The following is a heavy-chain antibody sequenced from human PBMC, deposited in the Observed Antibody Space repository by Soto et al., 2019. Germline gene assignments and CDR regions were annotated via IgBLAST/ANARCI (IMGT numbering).Heavy chain of an antibody. CDR1: GYTFTSYD. CDR2: MNPNSGNT. D-gene: IGHD3-3*01. Sequence: QVQLVQSGAEVKKPGASVKVSCKASGYTFTSYDINWVRQATGQGLEWMGWMNPNSGNTGYAQKLQGRVTMTRNTSIRTAYMELSRLRSEDTAVYYCARGITTVGVVVPGGQGALVTVSS. J-gene: IGHJ4*02. CDR3: ARGITTVGVVVP. V-gene: IGHV1-8*01.